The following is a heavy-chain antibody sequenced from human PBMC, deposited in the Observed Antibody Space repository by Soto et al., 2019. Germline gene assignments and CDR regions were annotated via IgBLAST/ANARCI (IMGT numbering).Heavy chain of an antibody. D-gene: IGHD3-10*01. V-gene: IGHV1-69*04. CDR3: ARGYGSVPYYFYY. J-gene: IGHJ4*02. CDR2: IIPILGIA. Sequence: SVKVSCKASGYTFTSYDINWVRQATGQGLEWMGRIIPILGIANYAQKFQGRVTITADKSTSTAYMELSSLRSEDTAVYYCARGYGSVPYYFYYWGQGTLVTVSS. CDR1: GYTFTSYD.